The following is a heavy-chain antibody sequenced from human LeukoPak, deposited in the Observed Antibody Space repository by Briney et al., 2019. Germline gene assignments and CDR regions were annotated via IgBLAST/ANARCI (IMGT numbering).Heavy chain of an antibody. CDR1: GGSISSSGYF. J-gene: IGHJ4*02. Sequence: PSETLSLTCSVSGGSISSSGYFWGWIRQPPGQGLEWIGTIYYSGSTYYNPSLKSRVTISVDTSKNQFSLNLTSVTAADTAVYYCAREGGYGSGGLDYWGQGTLVTVSS. V-gene: IGHV4-39*02. CDR3: AREGGYGSGGLDY. CDR2: IYYSGST. D-gene: IGHD3-10*01.